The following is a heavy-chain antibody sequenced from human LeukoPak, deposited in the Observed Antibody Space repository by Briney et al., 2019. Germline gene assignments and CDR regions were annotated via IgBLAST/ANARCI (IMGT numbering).Heavy chain of an antibody. CDR1: GFTFSSYA. CDR3: AKGEDGYGVDDAFDI. Sequence: GGSLRLSCAASGFTFSSYAMSWVRQAPGKGLEWVSVISSSGHSTHYADSVKGRFTVSRDNSKNTLYLQMNSLRAEDTAVYYCAKGEDGYGVDDAFDIWGQGTMVTVSS. D-gene: IGHD5-24*01. CDR2: ISSSGHST. J-gene: IGHJ3*02. V-gene: IGHV3-23*01.